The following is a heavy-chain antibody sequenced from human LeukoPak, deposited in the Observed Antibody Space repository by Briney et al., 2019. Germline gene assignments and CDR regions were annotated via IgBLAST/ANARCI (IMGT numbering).Heavy chain of an antibody. D-gene: IGHD5-18*01. CDR2: IKQDGSEE. CDR1: GFIFSSYW. J-gene: IGHJ4*02. CDR3: VRGGYSHGYFAY. V-gene: IGHV3-7*03. Sequence: QPGGSLRLSCAASGFIFSSYWMSWVRQAPGKGLEWVANIKQDGSEEYYVDSLKGRFTISRDNAKNSLYLQTNSLRVEDTAVYYCVRGGYSHGYFAYWGQGTLVTVSS.